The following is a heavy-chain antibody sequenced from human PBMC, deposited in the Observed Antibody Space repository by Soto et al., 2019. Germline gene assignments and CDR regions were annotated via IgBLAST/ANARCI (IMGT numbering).Heavy chain of an antibody. Sequence: ASVKVSCKASGYTFTSYGISWVRQAPGQGLEWMGWISAYNGNTNYAQKLQGRVTMTTDTSTSTAYMELRSLRSDDTAVYYCARDFGLLWFGELFYPPAYWGQGTLVTVSS. J-gene: IGHJ4*02. CDR1: GYTFTSYG. CDR2: ISAYNGNT. CDR3: ARDFGLLWFGELFYPPAY. D-gene: IGHD3-10*01. V-gene: IGHV1-18*01.